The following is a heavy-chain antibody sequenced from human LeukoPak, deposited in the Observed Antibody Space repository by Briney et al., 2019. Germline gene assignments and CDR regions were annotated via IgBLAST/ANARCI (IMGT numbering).Heavy chain of an antibody. V-gene: IGHV3-7*01. Sequence: SGGSLRLSCAASGFTFSSYGMHWVRQAPGKGLEWVANIKQDGSEKYYVDSVKGRFTISRDNAKNSLYLQMNSLRAEDTAVYYCARAPIVVVPAAIPDAFDIWGQGTMVTVSS. CDR2: IKQDGSEK. CDR3: ARAPIVVVPAAIPDAFDI. CDR1: GFTFSSYG. D-gene: IGHD2-2*01. J-gene: IGHJ3*02.